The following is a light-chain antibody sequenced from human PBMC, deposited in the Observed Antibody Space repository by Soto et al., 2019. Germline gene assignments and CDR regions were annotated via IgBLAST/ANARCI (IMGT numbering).Light chain of an antibody. CDR1: QTVDTNY. V-gene: IGKV3-20*01. CDR2: SVS. CDR3: QQYGRSPRYT. J-gene: IGKJ2*01. Sequence: EIVLMQSPGTLSLSPGERVTLYCRASQTVDTNYLAWYQQKPGQAPRLLIYSVSRSGTGIPDRFSGSGSGTDFTLTISRLEHEDVAVYYCQQYGRSPRYTFGQGTKLEIK.